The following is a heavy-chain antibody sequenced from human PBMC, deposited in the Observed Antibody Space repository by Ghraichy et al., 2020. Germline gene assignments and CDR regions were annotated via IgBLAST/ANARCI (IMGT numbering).Heavy chain of an antibody. V-gene: IGHV3-74*01. Sequence: GGSPRLSCVASGFSISTYWMHWVRQAPGKGLEWVSRINSDGSTTSYADFVKGRFTISRDNAKNTLYLQMNSLRVEDTAVYSCVRDTGAVTRGYWGQGTLVTVSS. CDR2: INSDGSTT. CDR1: GFSISTYW. J-gene: IGHJ4*02. D-gene: IGHD4-23*01. CDR3: VRDTGAVTRGY.